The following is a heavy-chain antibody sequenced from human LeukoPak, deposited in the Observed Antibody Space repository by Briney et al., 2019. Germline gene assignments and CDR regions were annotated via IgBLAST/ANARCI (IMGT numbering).Heavy chain of an antibody. CDR3: ARGGTYRYGSSDY. V-gene: IGHV5-51*01. CDR2: THPGDSGT. D-gene: IGHD5-18*01. CDR1: GYSFTNYW. J-gene: IGHJ4*02. Sequence: GESLKISCKASGYSFTNYWIGWVRQMPGKGLEWMGITHPGDSGTKYSPSFQDQVTMSVDESTTTAYLQWSSLRASDSAIYYCARGGTYRYGSSDYWGQGTLVTVSS.